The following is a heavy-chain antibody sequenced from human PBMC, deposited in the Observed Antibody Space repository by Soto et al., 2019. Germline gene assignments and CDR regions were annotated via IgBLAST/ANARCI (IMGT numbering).Heavy chain of an antibody. Sequence: PGESLKISCKGSGYSFTSYWISWVRQMPGKGLEWMGRIGPSDSYTNYSPSFQGHVTISADKSISTAYLQWSSLKASDTAMYYCARREYSSSPGDYYYGVDVWGQGTTVTVSS. CDR1: GYSFTSYW. D-gene: IGHD6-6*01. CDR3: ARREYSSSPGDYYYGVDV. V-gene: IGHV5-10-1*01. CDR2: IGPSDSYT. J-gene: IGHJ6*02.